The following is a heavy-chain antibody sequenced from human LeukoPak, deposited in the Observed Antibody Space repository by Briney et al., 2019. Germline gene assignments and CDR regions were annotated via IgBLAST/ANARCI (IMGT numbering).Heavy chain of an antibody. D-gene: IGHD6-19*01. J-gene: IGHJ6*02. CDR3: AKGRREYSSGWYFDLFPEYYYYGMDV. Sequence: PGGSLRLSCAASGFTFDDYAMHWVRQAPGKGLEWVSLISGDGGSTYYADSVKRRFTIPRDHSKNSLYLKVNSLRTEDTALYYCAKGRREYSSGWYFDLFPEYYYYGMDVWGQGTTVTVSS. CDR1: GFTFDDYA. V-gene: IGHV3-43*02. CDR2: ISGDGGST.